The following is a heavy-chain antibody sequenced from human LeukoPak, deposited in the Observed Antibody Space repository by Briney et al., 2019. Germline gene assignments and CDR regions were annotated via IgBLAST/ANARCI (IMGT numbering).Heavy chain of an antibody. J-gene: IGHJ5*02. V-gene: IGHV4-34*01. D-gene: IGHD3-22*01. CDR2: VNHSGST. CDR3: ARAPQGSGYYYWFDP. Sequence: SETLSLTCAVYGGSFSGYYWSWIRQPPGKGLEWIGEVNHSGSTNYNPSLKSRVTISVDTSKNQFSLKLSSVTAADTAVYYCARAPQGSGYYYWFDPWGQGTLVTVSS. CDR1: GGSFSGYY.